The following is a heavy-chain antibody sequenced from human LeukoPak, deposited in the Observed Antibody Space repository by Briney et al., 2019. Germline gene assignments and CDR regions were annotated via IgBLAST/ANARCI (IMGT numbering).Heavy chain of an antibody. V-gene: IGHV1-2*06. J-gene: IGHJ6*02. D-gene: IGHD3-3*01. CDR2: INPNSGGT. CDR1: GYTFTGYY. CDR3: ARESFWSGYLATPYYYGMDV. Sequence: ASVKVSCKASGYTFTGYYMHWVRQAPGQGLEWMGRINPNSGGTNYAQKFQGRVTMTRDTSISTAYMELSRLRSDDTAVYYCARESFWSGYLATPYYYGMDVWGQGTTVTVSS.